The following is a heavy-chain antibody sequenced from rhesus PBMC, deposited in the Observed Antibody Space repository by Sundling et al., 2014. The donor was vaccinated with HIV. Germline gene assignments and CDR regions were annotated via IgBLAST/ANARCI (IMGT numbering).Heavy chain of an antibody. Sequence: QVQLQESGPAVVKPSETLSLTCAVSGGSISSSNWWSWIRQSPGKGLEWIGGIYGSGGSTEYNPSLKSRVTISKDTSKNQFSLKLSSVTAADTAVYYCARATYSYDSGYYYPYYFDYWGQGVLVTVSS. D-gene: IGHD3-28*01. CDR2: IYGSGGST. J-gene: IGHJ4*01. CDR3: ARATYSYDSGYYYPYYFDY. V-gene: IGHV4-93*01. CDR1: GGSISSSNW.